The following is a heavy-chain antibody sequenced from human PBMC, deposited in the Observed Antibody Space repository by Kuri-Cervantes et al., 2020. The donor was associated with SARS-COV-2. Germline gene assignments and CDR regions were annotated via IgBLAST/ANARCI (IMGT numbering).Heavy chain of an antibody. CDR3: AKVGLSFDY. V-gene: IGHV3-23*01. D-gene: IGHD2/OR15-2a*01. J-gene: IGHJ4*02. CDR1: GFTFSSFA. Sequence: GGSLRLSCAASGFTFSSFAMSWVRQAPGKGLEWVSSISGSGAGTYYADSVKGRFTISRDNSKNTLYLQMNSLRAEDSALYYCAKVGLSFDYWGQGTLVTVSS. CDR2: ISGSGAGT.